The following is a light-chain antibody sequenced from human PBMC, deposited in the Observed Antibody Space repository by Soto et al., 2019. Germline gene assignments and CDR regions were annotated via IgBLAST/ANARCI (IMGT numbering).Light chain of an antibody. Sequence: DIQITPSPSSLSASVGDRVTITCRASQSVNTCLHWYQQKAGQAPKLLIYAASNLQSGVPSRFSGRGSGTDFTLTVESLQPEDFATYYCQQGYSNPWTFGQGTKVDIK. CDR2: AAS. CDR1: QSVNTC. CDR3: QQGYSNPWT. J-gene: IGKJ1*01. V-gene: IGKV1-39*01.